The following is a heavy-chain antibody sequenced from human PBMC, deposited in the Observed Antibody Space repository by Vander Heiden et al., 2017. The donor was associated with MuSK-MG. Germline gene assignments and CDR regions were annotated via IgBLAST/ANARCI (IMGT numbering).Heavy chain of an antibody. CDR1: GFSLSTSGMR. J-gene: IGHJ4*02. CDR2: IDWDDDK. CDR3: ARRASSLFFDY. Sequence: QVTLKESGPALVKPTQTLTLTCTFSGFSLSTSGMRVSWIRQPPGKALEWLARIDWDDDKFYSTSLKTRLTISKDTSKNQVVITMTNMDPVDTATYYCARRASSLFFDYWGQGTLVTVSS. V-gene: IGHV2-70*04. D-gene: IGHD2-2*01.